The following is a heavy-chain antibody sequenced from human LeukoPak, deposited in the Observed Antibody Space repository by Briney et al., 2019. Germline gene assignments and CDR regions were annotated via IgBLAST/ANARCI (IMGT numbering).Heavy chain of an antibody. V-gene: IGHV3-30*18. CDR2: ISYDGSNK. CDR1: GFTFSSYG. Sequence: PGGSLRLSCAASGFTFSSYGMHWVRQAPGKGLEWVAVISYDGSNKYYADSVKGRFTISRDNSKNTLYPQMNSLRAEDTAVYYCAKDVEYYDILTLGYFDYWGQGTLVTVSS. D-gene: IGHD3-9*01. CDR3: AKDVEYYDILTLGYFDY. J-gene: IGHJ4*02.